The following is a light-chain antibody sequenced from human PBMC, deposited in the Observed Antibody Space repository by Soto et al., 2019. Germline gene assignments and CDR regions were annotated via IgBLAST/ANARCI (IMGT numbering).Light chain of an antibody. CDR2: KAS. CDR3: QQYNTMAT. J-gene: IGKJ1*01. CDR1: QSISSW. Sequence: DIQMTQSPSTLSASVGDRVSITCRASQSISSWVAWYQQKPGKAPKLLISKASSLESGVPSRFSGSGSGTVFPLTITSLQPDDFATYYCQQYNTMATFGQGTKVEIK. V-gene: IGKV1-5*03.